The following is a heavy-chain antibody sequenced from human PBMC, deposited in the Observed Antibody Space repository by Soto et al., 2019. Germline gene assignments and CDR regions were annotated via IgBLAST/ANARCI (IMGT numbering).Heavy chain of an antibody. Sequence: GGSLRLACGASGCRFRSCWLRWVRQVPGKGLVGVSGINGDGRSINYADSVKGRFTIPRDNAKNTLYLQMDSLRAEDTAVFYCVKGGSSGWYGDYWGQGTLVTVSS. V-gene: IGHV3-74*01. CDR1: GCRFRSCW. CDR2: INGDGRSI. D-gene: IGHD6-19*01. CDR3: VKGGSSGWYGDY. J-gene: IGHJ4*02.